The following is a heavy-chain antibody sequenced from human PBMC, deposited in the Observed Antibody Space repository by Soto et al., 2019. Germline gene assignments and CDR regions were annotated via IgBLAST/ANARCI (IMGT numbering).Heavy chain of an antibody. CDR1: GGSISSGGYS. CDR3: ARVDCSGGSCYSADAFDI. Sequence: QLQLQESGSGLVKPSQTLSLTCAASGGSISSGGYSWSWIRQPPGKGLEWIGYIYHSGSTYYNPSLKSRVTISVDRSKNQFSLKLSSVTAADTAVYYCARVDCSGGSCYSADAFDIWGQGTMVTVSS. J-gene: IGHJ3*02. D-gene: IGHD2-15*01. V-gene: IGHV4-30-2*01. CDR2: IYHSGST.